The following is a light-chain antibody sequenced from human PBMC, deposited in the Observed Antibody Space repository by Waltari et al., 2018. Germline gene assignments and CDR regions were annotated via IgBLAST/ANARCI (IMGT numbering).Light chain of an antibody. CDR1: NSDIATYNR. V-gene: IGLV2-18*02. CDR3: SSYTTNTRF. Sequence: QSALTQPPSVSGSPGQSVTISCTGTNSDIATYNRVSWYQQSPGAAPKLIIYDVHNLPSGLSDRFSGSKSGNTASLTSSRLQAGDEAYYYCSSYTTNTRFFGGGTKVTVL. J-gene: IGLJ2*01. CDR2: DVH.